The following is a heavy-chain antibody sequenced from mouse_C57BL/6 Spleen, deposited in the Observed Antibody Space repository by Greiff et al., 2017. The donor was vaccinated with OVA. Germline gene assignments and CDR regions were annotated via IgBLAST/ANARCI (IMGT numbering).Heavy chain of an antibody. Sequence: QVQLKQSGTELVKPGASVKLSCKASGYTFTSYWMHWVKQRPGQGLEWIGNINPSNGGTNYNEKFKSKATLTVDKSSSTAYMQLSSLTSEDSAVYYCARGSLRGAMDYWGQGTSVTVSS. V-gene: IGHV1-53*01. J-gene: IGHJ4*01. CDR3: ARGSLRGAMDY. CDR2: INPSNGGT. D-gene: IGHD1-1*01. CDR1: GYTFTSYW.